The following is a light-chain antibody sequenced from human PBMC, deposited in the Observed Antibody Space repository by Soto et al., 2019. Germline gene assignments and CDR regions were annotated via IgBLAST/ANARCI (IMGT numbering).Light chain of an antibody. CDR2: AAS. J-gene: IGKJ1*01. Sequence: AIQLTQSPSSLYASVGDRVTITCRASQAIRTALGWYQQKPGKVPKLLIYAASILQSGVPSRFSGSGSGTDFTLTIGSLQPEDFATYYCLLDFRYFWAFGQGTKV. CDR3: LLDFRYFWA. CDR1: QAIRTA. V-gene: IGKV1-6*01.